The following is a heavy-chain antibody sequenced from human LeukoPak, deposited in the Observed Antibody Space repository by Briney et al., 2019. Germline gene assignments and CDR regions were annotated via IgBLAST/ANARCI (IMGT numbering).Heavy chain of an antibody. V-gene: IGHV1-69*05. Sequence: SVKVSCKASGGTFSSYAISWVRQAPGQGLEWMGRIIPIFGTANYAQKFQGRVTITTDESTSTACMELSSLRSEDTAVYYCARERGLYDIFSGLNNYWGQGTLVTVSS. CDR2: IIPIFGTA. D-gene: IGHD3-9*01. CDR3: ARERGLYDIFSGLNNY. CDR1: GGTFSSYA. J-gene: IGHJ4*02.